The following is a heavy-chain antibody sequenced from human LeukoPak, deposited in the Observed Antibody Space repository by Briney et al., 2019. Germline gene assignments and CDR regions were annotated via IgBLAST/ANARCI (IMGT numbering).Heavy chain of an antibody. CDR3: VGEDFGGYRFDY. CDR2: ISYSGTT. V-gene: IGHV4-59*01. D-gene: IGHD5-18*01. J-gene: IGHJ4*02. Sequence: SETLSLTCTVSGGSITSYFWSWIRQVPGKGLEWIAYISYSGTTHYNPSLQSRVVISVDASKNQFSLKVWSVTAADTAVYYCVGEDFGGYRFDYWGQGTLVTVSS. CDR1: GGSITSYF.